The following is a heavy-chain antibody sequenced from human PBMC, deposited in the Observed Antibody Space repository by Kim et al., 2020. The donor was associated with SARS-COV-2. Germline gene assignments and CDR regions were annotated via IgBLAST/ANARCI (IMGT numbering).Heavy chain of an antibody. CDR1: GGSFSGYY. D-gene: IGHD2-2*01. J-gene: IGHJ6*02. V-gene: IGHV4-34*01. CDR3: ARGEIVVVPAAHYYYYYGMDV. Sequence: SETLSLTCAVYGGSFSGYYWSWIRQPPGKGLEWIGEINHSGSTNYNPSLKSRVTISVDTSKNQFSLKLSSVTAADTAVYYCARGEIVVVPAAHYYYYYGMDVWGQGTTVTVSS. CDR2: INHSGST.